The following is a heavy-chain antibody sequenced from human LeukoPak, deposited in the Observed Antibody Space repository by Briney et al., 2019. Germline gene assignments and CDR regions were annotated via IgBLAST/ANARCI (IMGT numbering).Heavy chain of an antibody. CDR3: VRRDYGHGNVDY. J-gene: IGHJ4*02. Sequence: SETLSLTCAVYGGSFSGYYWSWIRQPPGKGLEWIGSVYYSGSTYYNPSLKSRVTISVDTSKNQFSLKLSSVTAADTAFYYCVRRDYGHGNVDYWGQGTLVTVSS. CDR1: GGSFSGYY. V-gene: IGHV4-34*01. D-gene: IGHD4-17*01. CDR2: VYYSGST.